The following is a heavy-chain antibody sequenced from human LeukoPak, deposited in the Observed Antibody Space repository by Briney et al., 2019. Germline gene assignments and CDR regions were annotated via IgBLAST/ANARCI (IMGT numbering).Heavy chain of an antibody. D-gene: IGHD5-24*01. J-gene: IGHJ1*01. CDR2: IYSGGST. CDR1: GFTVSNNY. CDR3: AIVEMTTSAEYFQH. V-gene: IGHV3-53*01. Sequence: GGSLRLSCAASGFTVSNNYMSWVRQAPGKGLEWVSVIYSGGSTYYADSVKGRFTISRDSSRNTLYLQMNSLGAEDTAVYYCAIVEMTTSAEYFQHWGQGTLVTVSS.